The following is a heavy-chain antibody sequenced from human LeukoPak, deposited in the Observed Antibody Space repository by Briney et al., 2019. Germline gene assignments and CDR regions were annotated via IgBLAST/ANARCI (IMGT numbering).Heavy chain of an antibody. CDR2: ISYDGSNK. D-gene: IGHD1-26*01. CDR3: AKDGWSRRLVGAGSGMDV. J-gene: IGHJ6*02. Sequence: GGSPRLSCAASGFTFSSYGMHWVRQAPGKGLEWVAVISYDGSNKYYADSVKGRFTISRDNSKNTLYLQMNSLRAEDTAVYYCAKDGWSRRLVGAGSGMDVWGQGTTVTVSS. V-gene: IGHV3-30*18. CDR1: GFTFSSYG.